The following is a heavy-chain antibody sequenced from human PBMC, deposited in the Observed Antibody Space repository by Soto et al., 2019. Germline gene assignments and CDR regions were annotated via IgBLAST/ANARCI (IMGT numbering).Heavy chain of an antibody. CDR1: GGSVSSSSYY. CDR2: ISYSGST. CDR3: ARRRYSIGWSTNWFDP. J-gene: IGHJ5*02. Sequence: SETLSLTCTVSGGSVSSSSYYWGWIRQPPGKGLEWIGSISYSGSTYYNPSLKSRVTMSVDTSKNQFSLKLSSVTAADTAVYYCARRRYSIGWSTNWFDPWGQGTLVTVSS. D-gene: IGHD6-19*01. V-gene: IGHV4-39*01.